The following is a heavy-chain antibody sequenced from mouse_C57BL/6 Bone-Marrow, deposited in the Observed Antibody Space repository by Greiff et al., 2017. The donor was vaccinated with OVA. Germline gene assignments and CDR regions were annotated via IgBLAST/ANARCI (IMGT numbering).Heavy chain of an antibody. V-gene: IGHV1-22*01. CDR1: GYTFTDYN. D-gene: IGHD1-1*01. Sequence: VQLQQSGPELVKPGASVTMSCKASGYTFTDYNMHWVKQSHGKSLEWIGYINPNNGGTSYNQKFKGKATLNVNKSSRTAYMVLSILTSEDSAVYYCARVGPYYDSSCWYFDVWGTGTTVTVSS. CDR3: ARVGPYYDSSCWYFDV. CDR2: INPNNGGT. J-gene: IGHJ1*03.